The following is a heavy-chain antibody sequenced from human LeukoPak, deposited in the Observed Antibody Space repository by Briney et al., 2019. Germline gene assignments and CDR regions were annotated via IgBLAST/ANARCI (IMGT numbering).Heavy chain of an antibody. D-gene: IGHD3-3*01. CDR1: GGSISSYY. J-gene: IGHJ4*02. CDR2: IYYSGST. Sequence: SETLSLTCTVSGGSISSYYWSWIRQPPGKGLEWIGYIYYSGSTYYNPSLKSRVTTSVDTSKNQFSLKLSSVTAADTAVYYCARGHYDFWSGYYSRFDYWGQGTLVTVSS. CDR3: ARGHYDFWSGYYSRFDY. V-gene: IGHV4-59*08.